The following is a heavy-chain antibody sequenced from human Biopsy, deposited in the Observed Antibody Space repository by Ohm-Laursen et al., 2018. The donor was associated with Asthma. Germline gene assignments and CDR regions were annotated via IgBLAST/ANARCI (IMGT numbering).Heavy chain of an antibody. CDR1: GYTFNSAG. J-gene: IGHJ6*02. V-gene: IGHV1-18*01. CDR3: ARAVDYSHYYGIDV. Sequence: ASVKVSCKPSGYTFNSAGIAWVRQAPGQGLEWMGWISVYNGNTKVAQKLQDRVTMITDTSTSTAYMELRSLRSGDTAVYFCARAVDYSHYYGIDVWGQGTTVTVS. CDR2: ISVYNGNT. D-gene: IGHD3-10*01.